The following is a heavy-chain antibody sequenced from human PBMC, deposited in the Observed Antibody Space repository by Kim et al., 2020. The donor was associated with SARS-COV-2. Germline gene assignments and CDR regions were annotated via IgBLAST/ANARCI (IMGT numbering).Heavy chain of an antibody. CDR2: IIPIFGTT. V-gene: IGHV1-69*13. J-gene: IGHJ4*02. CDR1: GGTFSSYA. D-gene: IGHD1-26*01. Sequence: SVKVSCKASGGTFSSYAISWVRQAPGQGLEWMGGIIPIFGTTNYAQKYQGRVTITADESTSTAYMELSSLRSEDTAVYYCARDAGWSWDLYYFDYWGQGTLVTVSS. CDR3: ARDAGWSWDLYYFDY.